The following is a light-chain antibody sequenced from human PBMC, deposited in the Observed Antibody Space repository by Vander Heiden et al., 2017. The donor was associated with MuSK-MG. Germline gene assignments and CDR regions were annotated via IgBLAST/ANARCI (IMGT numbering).Light chain of an antibody. CDR2: EVS. CDR3: SSYTSSTLSYV. J-gene: IGLJ1*01. CDR1: SSDVGGYTY. Sequence: QSALTQPASVSGSPGQSITISCTGTSSDVGGYTYVSWYQQHPGKAPKLMIYEVSNRPSGVSNRFSGSKSGNTASLTISGLQAEDEADYYCSSYTSSTLSYVFGTGTKVTVL. V-gene: IGLV2-14*01.